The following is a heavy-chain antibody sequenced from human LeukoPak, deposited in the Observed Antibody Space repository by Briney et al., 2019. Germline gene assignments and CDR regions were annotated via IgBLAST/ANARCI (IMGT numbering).Heavy chain of an antibody. J-gene: IGHJ5*02. CDR2: IYYSGST. CDR3: AMITMVRGVGFWFDP. D-gene: IGHD3-10*01. CDR1: GGSISSGGYY. Sequence: PCQTLFLTCTVSGGSISSGGYYWSWIRQHPGKGLEWIEYIYYSGSTYYNPSLKSRVTISVDTSKNQFSLKLSSVTAADTAVYYCAMITMVRGVGFWFDPWGQGTLVSVSS. V-gene: IGHV4-31*03.